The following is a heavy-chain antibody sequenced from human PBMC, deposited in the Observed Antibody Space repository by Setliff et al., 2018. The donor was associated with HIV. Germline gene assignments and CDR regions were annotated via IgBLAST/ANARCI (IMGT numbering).Heavy chain of an antibody. CDR1: GYAFATYD. J-gene: IGHJ4*02. D-gene: IGHD5-18*01. CDR3: AGAEYSSHNFFDS. V-gene: IGHV1-46*01. CDR2: INPSGGSS. Sequence: ASVKVSCKPSGYAFATYDINWVRQAPGQGLEWMGIINPSGGSSTYAQKFQGRVAMTRDTSTSTVYMELSSLRSEDTAMYYCAGAEYSSHNFFDSWGQGTLVTVSS.